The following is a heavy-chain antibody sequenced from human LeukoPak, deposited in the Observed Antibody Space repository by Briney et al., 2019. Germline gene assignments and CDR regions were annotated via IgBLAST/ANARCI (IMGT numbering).Heavy chain of an antibody. V-gene: IGHV4-39*01. Sequence: SETLSLTCTVSGGSISSSSYYWGWIRQPPGKGLEWIGTIYYSGSTYYNPSLKSRVTISVDTSKNQFSLNLSSVTAADTAVYYCARGPYSWLAGPPSAGFDYWGQGTLVTVSS. J-gene: IGHJ4*02. CDR2: IYYSGST. CDR3: ARGPYSWLAGPPSAGFDY. CDR1: GGSISSSSYY. D-gene: IGHD6-19*01.